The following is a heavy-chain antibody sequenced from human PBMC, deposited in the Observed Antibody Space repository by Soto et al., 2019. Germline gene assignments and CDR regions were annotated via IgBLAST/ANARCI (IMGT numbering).Heavy chain of an antibody. CDR3: ARGPRIPAARWRGRDP. Sequence: VKVSCKASGYTFTSYDINWVRQSTGQGLEWMGWMNPNSGNTGYAQKFQGRVTMTRNTSISTAYMELSSLRSEDTAVYYCARGPRIPAARWRGRDPWGQGTLVTVSS. J-gene: IGHJ5*02. D-gene: IGHD6-6*01. CDR2: MNPNSGNT. V-gene: IGHV1-8*01. CDR1: GYTFTSYD.